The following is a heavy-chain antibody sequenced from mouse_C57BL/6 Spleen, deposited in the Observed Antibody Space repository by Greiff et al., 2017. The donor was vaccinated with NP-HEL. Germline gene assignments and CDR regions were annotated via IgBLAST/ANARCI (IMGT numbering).Heavy chain of an antibody. J-gene: IGHJ3*01. D-gene: IGHD1-1*01. V-gene: IGHV1-59*01. Sequence: VQLQQPGAELVRPGTSVKLSCKASGYTFTSYWMHWVKQRPGQGLEWIGVIDPSDSYTNYNQKFKGKATLTVDTSSSTAYMQLSSLTSEDSAVYYGAKGDVLLRYPTWFAYWGQGTLVTVSA. CDR3: AKGDVLLRYPTWFAY. CDR1: GYTFTSYW. CDR2: IDPSDSYT.